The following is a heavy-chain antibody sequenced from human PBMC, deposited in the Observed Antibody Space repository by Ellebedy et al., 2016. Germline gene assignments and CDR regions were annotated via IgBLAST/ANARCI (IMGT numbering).Heavy chain of an antibody. CDR1: GFSLSTGVV. D-gene: IGHD4-11*01. CDR3: AHRTTVTSVDY. J-gene: IGHJ4*02. V-gene: IGHV2-5*01. CDR2: IYGNDDK. Sequence: SGPTLVKPAQTLTLTCTFSGFSLSTGVVVGWVRQPPGKALEWLAFIYGNDDKRYSPSLKSRLTITKDTSKNQVVLTMTNMDPVDTATYYCAHRTTVTSVDYWGQGTLVTVSS.